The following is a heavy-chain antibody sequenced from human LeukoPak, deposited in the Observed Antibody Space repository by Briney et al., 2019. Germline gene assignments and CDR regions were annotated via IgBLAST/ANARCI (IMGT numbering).Heavy chain of an antibody. CDR2: IRYDGNNK. CDR1: EFTFSSYG. D-gene: IGHD1-14*01. Sequence: SGGSLRLSCAASEFTFSSYGMHWVRQAPGKGLEWVAFIRYDGNNKYYADSVKGRFTISRDNSKDTLYLQMNSLRAEDTAVYYCARGVTELDYWGQGTLVTVSS. CDR3: ARGVTELDY. J-gene: IGHJ4*02. V-gene: IGHV3-30*02.